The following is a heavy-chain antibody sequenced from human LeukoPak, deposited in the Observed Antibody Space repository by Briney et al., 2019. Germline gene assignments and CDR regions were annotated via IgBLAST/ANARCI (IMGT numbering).Heavy chain of an antibody. CDR2: IKSKTDGGTT. J-gene: IGHJ5*02. CDR3: TTDLS. CDR1: GFTFSSYS. Sequence: GGSLRLSCSASGFTFSSYSMNWVRQAPGKGLEWAGRIKSKTDGGTTDYAAPVKGRFTISRDDSKNTLYLQMNSLKTEDTAVYYCTTDLSWGQGTLVTVSS. V-gene: IGHV3-15*01.